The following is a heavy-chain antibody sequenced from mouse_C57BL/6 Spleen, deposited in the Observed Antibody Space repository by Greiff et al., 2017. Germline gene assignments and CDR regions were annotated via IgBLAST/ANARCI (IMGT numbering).Heavy chain of an antibody. CDR2: IDPETGGT. CDR1: GYTFTDYE. CDR3: KRNYGSSYRYWYFDV. J-gene: IGHJ1*03. D-gene: IGHD1-1*01. Sequence: QVQLQQSGAELVRPGASVTLSCKASGYTFTDYEMHWVKQTPVHGLEWIGAIDPETGGTAYNQKFKGKAILTADKSSSTAYMELRSLTSADSAVYYCKRNYGSSYRYWYFDVWGTGTTVTVSS. V-gene: IGHV1-15*01.